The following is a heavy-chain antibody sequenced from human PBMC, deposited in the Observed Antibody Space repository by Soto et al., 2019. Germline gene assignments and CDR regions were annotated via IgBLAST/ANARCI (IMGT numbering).Heavy chain of an antibody. Sequence: SETLSLTCTVSGGSISSGDYYWSWIRQPPGKGLEWIGYIYYSGSTYYNPSPKSRVTISVDTSKNQFSLKLSSVTAADTAVYYCARESSSSWYGSKTYYFDYWGQGTLVTVSS. D-gene: IGHD6-13*01. J-gene: IGHJ4*02. CDR3: ARESSSSWYGSKTYYFDY. CDR2: IYYSGST. CDR1: GGSISSGDYY. V-gene: IGHV4-30-4*02.